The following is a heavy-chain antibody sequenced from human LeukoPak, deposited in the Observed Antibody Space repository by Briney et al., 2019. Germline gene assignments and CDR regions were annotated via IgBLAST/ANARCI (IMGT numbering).Heavy chain of an antibody. CDR2: IIPIFGTA. CDR1: GGTFSSYA. J-gene: IGHJ2*01. Sequence: SVKVSCKASGGTFSSYAISWVRQAPGQGLEWMGRIIPIFGTANYAQKFQGRVTITTDESTSTAYMELSSLRSEDTAVYYCARSSSGWYPSTGYFDLWGRGTLVTVSS. CDR3: ARSSSGWYPSTGYFDL. D-gene: IGHD6-19*01. V-gene: IGHV1-69*05.